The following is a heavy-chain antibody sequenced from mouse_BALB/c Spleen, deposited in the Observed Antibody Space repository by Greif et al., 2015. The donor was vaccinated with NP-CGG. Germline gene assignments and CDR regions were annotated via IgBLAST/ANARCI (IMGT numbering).Heavy chain of an antibody. Sequence: DVQLQESGGGLVKPGGSLKLPCAASGFTFSSYAMSWVRQTPEKRLEWVATISSGGSYTYYPDSVKGRFTISRDNAKNTLYLQMSSLRSEDTAMYYCARGLLRLIYAMDYWGQGTSVTVSS. D-gene: IGHD1-1*01. CDR1: GFTFSSYA. CDR3: ARGLLRLIYAMDY. CDR2: ISSGGSYT. V-gene: IGHV5-9-3*01. J-gene: IGHJ4*01.